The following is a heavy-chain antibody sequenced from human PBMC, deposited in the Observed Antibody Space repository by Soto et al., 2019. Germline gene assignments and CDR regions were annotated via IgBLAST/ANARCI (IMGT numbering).Heavy chain of an antibody. CDR2: IYYSGST. CDR3: AREWVPSSTVVGGFDD. J-gene: IGHJ4*02. V-gene: IGHV4-31*03. Sequence: PSETLSLTCTVSGGSISSGGYYWSWIRQHPGKGLEWIGYIYYSGSTYYNPSLKSRVTISVDTSKNQFSLKLSSVTAADTAVYYCAREWVPSSTVVGGFDDWGQGTLVTVSS. D-gene: IGHD1-26*01. CDR1: GGSISSGGYY.